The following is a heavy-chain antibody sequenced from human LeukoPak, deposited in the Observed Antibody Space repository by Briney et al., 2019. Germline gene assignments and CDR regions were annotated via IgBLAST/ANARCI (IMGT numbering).Heavy chain of an antibody. CDR3: AIGSYCSGGSCYPLFDY. D-gene: IGHD2-15*01. CDR2: TYGDGST. V-gene: IGHV3-53*01. J-gene: IGHJ4*02. Sequence: GGSLRLSCGASGFTVKNNYMNWVRQAPGKGLEWVSGTYGDGSTYYADFVKGRFTISRDSSKNTLYLQMNSLRAEDTAVYYCAIGSYCSGGSCYPLFDYWGRGTLVTVSS. CDR1: GFTVKNNY.